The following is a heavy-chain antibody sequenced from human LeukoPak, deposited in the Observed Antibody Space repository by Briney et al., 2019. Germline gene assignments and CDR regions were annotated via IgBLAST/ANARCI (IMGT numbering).Heavy chain of an antibody. J-gene: IGHJ4*02. CDR3: ARWRGAQSEFDY. D-gene: IGHD3-3*01. CDR2: IKDSGIEK. CDR1: GFTFSSYS. Sequence: GALRLSCAGSGFTFSSYSMGWVRQAPGKGLEWVANIKDSGIEKEYVDSVKGRFTISRDNAKNSLYPQMNSLRVEDTALYFCARWRGAQSEFDYWGQGTQVTVSS. V-gene: IGHV3-7*01.